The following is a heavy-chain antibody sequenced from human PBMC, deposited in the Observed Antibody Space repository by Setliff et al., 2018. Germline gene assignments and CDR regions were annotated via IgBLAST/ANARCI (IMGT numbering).Heavy chain of an antibody. CDR3: AKAARIAVADPFDY. CDR1: GFTFGSYS. V-gene: IGHV3-48*01. Sequence: QPGGSLRLSCAASGFTFGSYSMNWVRQAPGKGLEWVSYISSSSSTIYYADSVKGRFTISRDNAKNSLYLQMNSLRAEDTAVYYCAKAARIAVADPFDYWGQGTLVTVSS. D-gene: IGHD6-19*01. CDR2: ISSSSSTI. J-gene: IGHJ4*02.